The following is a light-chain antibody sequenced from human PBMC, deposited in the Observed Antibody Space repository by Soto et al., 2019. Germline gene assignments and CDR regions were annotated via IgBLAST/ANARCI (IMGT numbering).Light chain of an antibody. CDR1: SSDVGAYNY. CDR2: DVS. CDR3: SSFTTSSTLV. Sequence: QSALTQPASVSGSPGQSITISCIGTSSDVGAYNYVSWYRHHPGKAPKLMIYDVSNRPSGVSSRFSGSKSCNTASLTISGPQGEDEADYYCSSFTTSSTLVFGTGTKVTVL. J-gene: IGLJ1*01. V-gene: IGLV2-14*03.